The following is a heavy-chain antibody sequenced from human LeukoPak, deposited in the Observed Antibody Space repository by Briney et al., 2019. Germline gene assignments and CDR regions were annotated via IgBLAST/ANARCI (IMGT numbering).Heavy chain of an antibody. CDR3: ARDAYYDSSGYYHPPLYFDY. CDR2: IIPILGIA. Sequence: ASVKVSCKASGGTFSSYAISWVRQAPGQGLEWMGRIIPILGIANYAQKFQGRVTITADKSTSTAYMELSSLRSEDTAVYYCARDAYYDSSGYYHPPLYFDYWGQGTLVTVSS. V-gene: IGHV1-69*04. J-gene: IGHJ4*02. CDR1: GGTFSSYA. D-gene: IGHD3-22*01.